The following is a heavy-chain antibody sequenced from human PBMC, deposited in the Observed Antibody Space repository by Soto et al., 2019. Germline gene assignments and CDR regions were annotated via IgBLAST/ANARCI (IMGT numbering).Heavy chain of an antibody. D-gene: IGHD6-19*01. J-gene: IGHJ4*02. CDR3: ARERTEPFWIAVAGTFDY. Sequence: QVQLVESGGGVVQPGRSLRLSCAASGFTFSSYGMHWVRQAPGKGLEWVAVIWYDGSNKYSADSVKGRFTISRDNSKNTLYLQMNSQRADDTAVDYSARERTEPFWIAVAGTFDYWGQGTLVTVSS. V-gene: IGHV3-33*01. CDR1: GFTFSSYG. CDR2: IWYDGSNK.